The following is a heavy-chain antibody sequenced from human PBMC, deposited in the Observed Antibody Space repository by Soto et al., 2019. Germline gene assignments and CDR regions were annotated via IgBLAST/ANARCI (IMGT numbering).Heavy chain of an antibody. D-gene: IGHD3-22*01. J-gene: IGHJ4*02. CDR3: ARDYYDSSRACFDY. Sequence: ASVKVSCKASGYTFTSYGISWVRQAPGQGLEWMGWISAYNGNTNYAQKLQGRVTMTTDTSTSTAYMELRSLRSDDTAVYYCARDYYDSSRACFDYWGQGPLVTVSS. CDR1: GYTFTSYG. V-gene: IGHV1-18*01. CDR2: ISAYNGNT.